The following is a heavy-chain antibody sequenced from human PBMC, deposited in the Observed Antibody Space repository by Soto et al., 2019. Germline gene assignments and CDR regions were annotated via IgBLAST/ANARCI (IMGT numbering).Heavy chain of an antibody. V-gene: IGHV5-51*01. CDR2: IYPGDSDT. J-gene: IGHJ6*02. CDR1: GYSFTSYW. Sequence: GESLKISFKGSGYSFTSYWICWVRQMPVKGLEWMGIIYPGDSDTRYSPSFQGQVTISADKSISTAYLQWSSLKASDTAIYYCARSRRYSSSCMGVGGQGTKVTVS. CDR3: ARSRRYSSSCMGV. D-gene: IGHD6-13*01.